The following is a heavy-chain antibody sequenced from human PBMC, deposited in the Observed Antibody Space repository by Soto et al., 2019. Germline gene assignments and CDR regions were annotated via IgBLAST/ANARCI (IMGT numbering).Heavy chain of an antibody. V-gene: IGHV1-18*01. J-gene: IGHJ4*02. CDR2: INTKTGHR. CDR3: ARDRLRGYDSSGFYS. Sequence: ASVKVSCKASGYSFSYYGINWVRQAPGQGLEWMGWINTKTGHRNYAQKFEDRLTMTTATSANTVYMELKRLRSDDTAVYYCARDRLRGYDSSGFYSWGQGTPVTVSS. D-gene: IGHD3-22*01. CDR1: GYSFSYYG.